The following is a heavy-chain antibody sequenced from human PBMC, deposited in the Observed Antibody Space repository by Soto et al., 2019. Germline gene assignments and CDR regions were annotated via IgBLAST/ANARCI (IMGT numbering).Heavy chain of an antibody. Sequence: GGSLRLSCAVSGSTFNNDWMHWVRQAPGKGLVWVSHINSDGSTTSYADSVKGRFTIARDNAKNTVYLQMDSLRAEDTAVYYCARDRSYTLDVWGQGTTVTVSS. J-gene: IGHJ6*02. D-gene: IGHD4-4*01. CDR3: ARDRSYTLDV. CDR1: GSTFNNDW. CDR2: INSDGSTT. V-gene: IGHV3-74*01.